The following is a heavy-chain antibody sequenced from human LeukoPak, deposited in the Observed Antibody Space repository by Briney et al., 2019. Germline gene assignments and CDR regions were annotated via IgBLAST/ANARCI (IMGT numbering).Heavy chain of an antibody. J-gene: IGHJ4*02. CDR3: GRGTPVDY. V-gene: IGHV3-11*01. CDR1: GFTFSNYY. Sequence: GGSLRLSCAASGFTFSNYYISWIRQAPGKGLEWVSYISGNGGTKYDADSVKGRFIMTRDSAKKSVYLQMTSLRVEDTAVYYCGRGTPVDYWGQGLLVTVSS. CDR2: ISGNGGTK.